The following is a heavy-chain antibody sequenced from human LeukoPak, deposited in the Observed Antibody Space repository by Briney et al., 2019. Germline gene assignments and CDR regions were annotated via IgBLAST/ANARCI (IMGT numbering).Heavy chain of an antibody. CDR2: IYTSGST. V-gene: IGHV4-4*07. J-gene: IGHJ3*02. CDR3: AREDPGWYCSSTSCYGRAFDI. Sequence: SETLSLTCPVACGSISSYYWSWIRQPAGKGLEWIGRIYTSGSTNYNPSLKSRVTMSVDTSKNQFSLKLSSVTAADTAVYYCAREDPGWYCSSTSCYGRAFDIWGQGTMVTVSS. D-gene: IGHD2-2*01. CDR1: CGSISSYY.